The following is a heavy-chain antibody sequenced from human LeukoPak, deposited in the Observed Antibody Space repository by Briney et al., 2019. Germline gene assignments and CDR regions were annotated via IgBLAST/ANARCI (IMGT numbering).Heavy chain of an antibody. Sequence: AASVKVSCKASGGTFSSYAISWVRQSPGQGLEWMGWISVDNGNTNYVQKLQGRVTMTTDTSTSTAYMELRSLRSDDTAVYYCARGIYQPFDYWGQGTLVTVSS. CDR3: ARGIYQPFDY. D-gene: IGHD3-16*02. CDR1: GGTFSSYA. V-gene: IGHV1-18*01. J-gene: IGHJ4*02. CDR2: ISVDNGNT.